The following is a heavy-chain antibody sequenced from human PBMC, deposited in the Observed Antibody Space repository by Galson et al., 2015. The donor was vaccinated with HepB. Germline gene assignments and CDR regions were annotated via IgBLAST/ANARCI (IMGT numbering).Heavy chain of an antibody. V-gene: IGHV3-11*01. J-gene: IGHJ5*02. CDR1: GFIFSDYY. Sequence: SLRLSCAASGFIFSDYYMSWIRQAPGKGLEWVSYISSSGDIMLYADSVKGRFTISRDNTNNSLYLQMNSLRAEDTAVYYCARAAGWFDPWGQGTLVTVSS. CDR2: ISSSGDIM. CDR3: ARAAGWFDP. D-gene: IGHD3-10*01.